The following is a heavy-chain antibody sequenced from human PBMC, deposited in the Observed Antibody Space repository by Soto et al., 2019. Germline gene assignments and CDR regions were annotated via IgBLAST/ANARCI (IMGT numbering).Heavy chain of an antibody. Sequence: QVQLVESGGGVVQPGWSLRLSCAASGFIFNTYGMHWVRQAPGKGLEWVALISYDGSNIYSADSVKGRFTISRDNSKNTLYLQVNSLGAEDSAVYYCAKAWGNFDMYFYYYMDVWGKGTTVTVSS. CDR1: GFIFNTYG. J-gene: IGHJ6*03. CDR2: ISYDGSNI. D-gene: IGHD4-4*01. CDR3: AKAWGNFDMYFYYYMDV. V-gene: IGHV3-30*18.